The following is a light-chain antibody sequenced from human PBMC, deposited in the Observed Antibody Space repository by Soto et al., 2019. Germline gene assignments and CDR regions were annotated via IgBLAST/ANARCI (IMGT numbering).Light chain of an antibody. CDR3: QQYETYRT. Sequence: DIQMTQSPSSLSASVGDRVTITCRASQSISGWLAWYQQKPGKAPNLLIYDASSLESGVPSRFSGSGPGTEFTLTISGLQPDDFATYYCQQYETYRTFGQGTKVDIK. CDR2: DAS. CDR1: QSISGW. J-gene: IGKJ1*01. V-gene: IGKV1-5*01.